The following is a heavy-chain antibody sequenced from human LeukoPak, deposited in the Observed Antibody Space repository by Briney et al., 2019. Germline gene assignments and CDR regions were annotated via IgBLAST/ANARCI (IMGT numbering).Heavy chain of an antibody. D-gene: IGHD5-24*01. V-gene: IGHV3-15*01. CDR3: ATEFYSNGYNY. J-gene: IGHJ4*02. CDR1: QLTFSSAW. CDR2: IKSRTDGGTT. Sequence: PGGSLRLSCAASQLTFSSAWMTWVRQIPGKGLEWVGHIKSRTDGGTTDYAAPVKGRFTVSRDDSKNTVYLQMNSLKTKDSAVYFCATEFYSNGYNYWGRGTLVTVSS.